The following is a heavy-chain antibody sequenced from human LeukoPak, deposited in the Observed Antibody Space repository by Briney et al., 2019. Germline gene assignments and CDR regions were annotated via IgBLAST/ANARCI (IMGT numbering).Heavy chain of an antibody. CDR3: AREEIAASWGF. CDR1: GYTFTSYG. Sequence: ASVKVSCKASGYTFTSYGISWVRQAPGQGLEWMGWISAYNGNTNDAQKLQGRVTMTTDKSTSTAYMELRSLRSEDTAVYYCAREEIAASWGFWGQGTLVTVSS. CDR2: ISAYNGNT. V-gene: IGHV1-18*01. J-gene: IGHJ4*02. D-gene: IGHD6-13*01.